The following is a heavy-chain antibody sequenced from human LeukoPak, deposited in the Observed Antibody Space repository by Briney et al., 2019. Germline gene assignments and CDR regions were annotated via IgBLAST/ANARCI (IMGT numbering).Heavy chain of an antibody. CDR3: AHRRVTMVRGVIITSWFDP. D-gene: IGHD3-10*01. V-gene: IGHV2-5*02. CDR2: IYWDDDK. CDR1: GFSLSTRGVG. J-gene: IGHJ5*02. Sequence: SGPTLVKPAQTLTLTCTFSGFSLSTRGVGVGWIRQPPGKALEWLALIYWDDDKRYSPSLKSRLTITKDTSKNQVVLTMTNMDPVDTATYYCAHRRVTMVRGVIITSWFDPWGQGTLVTVSS.